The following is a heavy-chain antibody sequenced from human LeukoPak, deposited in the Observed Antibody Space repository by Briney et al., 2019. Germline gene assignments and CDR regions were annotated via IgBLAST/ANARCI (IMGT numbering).Heavy chain of an antibody. Sequence: SETLSLTCTVSGVSISSVRYYWSWIRQHPGKGLEWIGYIYYSGSTYYNPSVKSRATISIDTSNNQFSLTLRSVTAADTALYYCASTIGFTAFGGFDCWGQGTLVTVSS. V-gene: IGHV4-31*03. D-gene: IGHD3-10*01. J-gene: IGHJ4*01. CDR2: IYYSGST. CDR1: GVSISSVRYY. CDR3: ASTIGFTAFGGFDC.